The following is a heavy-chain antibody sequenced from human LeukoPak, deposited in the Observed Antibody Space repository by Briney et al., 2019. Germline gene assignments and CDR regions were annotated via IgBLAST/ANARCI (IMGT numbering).Heavy chain of an antibody. V-gene: IGHV3-7*01. CDR3: ARESRGYNILTGYYTQLDY. Sequence: GSLRLSCAASGFSFTTYWMSWVRQTPGKGLEWVANINADGSEKFYVDSMKGRFSISRDNAENSVSLQMSSLRGEDTAVYYCARESRGYNILTGYYTQLDYWGQGTRVTVSS. D-gene: IGHD3-9*01. CDR2: INADGSEK. J-gene: IGHJ4*02. CDR1: GFSFTTYW.